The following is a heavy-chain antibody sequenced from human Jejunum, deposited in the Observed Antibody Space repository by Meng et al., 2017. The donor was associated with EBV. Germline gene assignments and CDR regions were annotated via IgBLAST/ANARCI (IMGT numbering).Heavy chain of an antibody. V-gene: IGHV4-4*02. Sequence: QPQLQESGPGLVNPSRTLFLTCAASGGYITSSDGWTWVRQPPGEGLEWIGEIYHDGSSNYSPSLKSRVTILLDKSENHFSLKLNSVTAADTAVYYCARVRCSGGSCFYFDYWGQGALVTVST. D-gene: IGHD2-15*01. CDR2: IYHDGSS. J-gene: IGHJ4*02. CDR3: ARVRCSGGSCFYFDY. CDR1: GGYITSSDG.